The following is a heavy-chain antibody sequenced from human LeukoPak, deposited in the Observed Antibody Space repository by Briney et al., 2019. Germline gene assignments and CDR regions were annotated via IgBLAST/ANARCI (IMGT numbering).Heavy chain of an antibody. J-gene: IGHJ3*02. V-gene: IGHV3-23*01. CDR2: INGSGGST. CDR3: ARRGRQYCSGGHCYRTSAFDI. Sequence: GGSLRLSCAASGFTFDDYGMSWVRHTPGKGLEWVSAINGSGGSTYYADSVKGRFTISRDNSKNTLYLQMNSLRAEDTAIYYCARRGRQYCSGGHCYRTSAFDIWGQGTMVTVSS. D-gene: IGHD2-15*01. CDR1: GFTFDDYG.